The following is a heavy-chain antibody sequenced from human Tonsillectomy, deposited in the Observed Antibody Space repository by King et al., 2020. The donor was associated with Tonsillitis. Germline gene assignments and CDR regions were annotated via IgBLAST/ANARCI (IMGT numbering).Heavy chain of an antibody. D-gene: IGHD4-11*01. Sequence: VQLVESGGGLVKPGGSLRLSCAASGLTFSNAWMSWVRQAPGKGLEWVGGIKSKTDGGTTDYADPVQGRLTISGDDAKTTVYLQMNSPKSEDTAVYYWATQIGWKVTTTFDKWGQGTLVTVSS. CDR3: ATQIGWKVTTTFDK. J-gene: IGHJ5*02. CDR2: IKSKTDGGTT. V-gene: IGHV3-15*01. CDR1: GLTFSNAW.